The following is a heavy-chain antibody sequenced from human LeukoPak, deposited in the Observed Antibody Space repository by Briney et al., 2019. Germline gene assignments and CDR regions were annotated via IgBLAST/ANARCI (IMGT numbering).Heavy chain of an antibody. V-gene: IGHV1-18*01. CDR1: GYTFTSYG. Sequence: GASVKVSCKASGYTFTSYGMSWVRQAPGQGLEWMGWISAYNGNTNYAQKLQGRVTMTTDTSTSTAYMELRSLRSDDTAVYYCARDRPPYDFWSGYYEMNYYYGMDVWGQGTMVTVSS. D-gene: IGHD3-3*01. J-gene: IGHJ6*02. CDR3: ARDRPPYDFWSGYYEMNYYYGMDV. CDR2: ISAYNGNT.